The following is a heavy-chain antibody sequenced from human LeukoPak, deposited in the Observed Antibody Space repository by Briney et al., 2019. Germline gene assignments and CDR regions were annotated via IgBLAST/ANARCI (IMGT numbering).Heavy chain of an antibody. J-gene: IGHJ4*02. CDR3: ARGVTSGGSVSFDY. Sequence: GASVKVSCKASGGTFSSYAISWVRQAPGQGLEWMGGIIPIFGTANYAQKFQGRVTITTDESTSTAYMELSSLRSEDTAVYYCARGVTSGGSVSFDYWGQGTLVTVSS. CDR2: IIPIFGTA. CDR1: GGTFSSYA. D-gene: IGHD2-15*01. V-gene: IGHV1-69*05.